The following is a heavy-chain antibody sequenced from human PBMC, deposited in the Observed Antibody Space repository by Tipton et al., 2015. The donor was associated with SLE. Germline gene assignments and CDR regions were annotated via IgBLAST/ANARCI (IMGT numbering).Heavy chain of an antibody. D-gene: IGHD2-8*01. Sequence: TLSLTCTVSGGSINGGSFYWSWIRQPAGKGLEWIGQIFASGSTGYNPSLQSRVTMSVDTAKKQFSLKLTSVTAADTAVYYCARGMLTWRGAIVGVDVWGQGTMVTVSS. CDR3: ARGMLTWRGAIVGVDV. CDR1: GGSINGGSFY. J-gene: IGHJ6*02. CDR2: IFASGST. V-gene: IGHV4-61*09.